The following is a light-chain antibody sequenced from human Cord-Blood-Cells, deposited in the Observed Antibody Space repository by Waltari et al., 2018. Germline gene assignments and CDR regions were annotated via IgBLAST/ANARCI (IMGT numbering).Light chain of an antibody. CDR2: YDS. J-gene: IGLJ3*02. V-gene: IGLV3-21*04. CDR3: QMWDSSSDHWV. CDR1: NIGSKS. Sequence: SYVLTQPPSVSVAPGKTARITCGGNNIGSKSVHWYQQKPGQAPVLVIYYDSDRPSWIPERFSGSNSGNTATLTISRVEAGDEADYYCQMWDSSSDHWVFGGGTKLTVL.